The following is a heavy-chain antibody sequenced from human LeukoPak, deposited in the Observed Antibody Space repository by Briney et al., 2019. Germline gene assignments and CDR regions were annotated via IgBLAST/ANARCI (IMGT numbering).Heavy chain of an antibody. V-gene: IGHV4-38-2*02. CDR1: DFSISSNHF. CDR2: IYHGGST. Sequence: SETLSLTCTVSDFSISSNHFWGWIRQPPEKGLEWIGSIYHGGSTYYNSSLKSRVTMSVDTSKNQFSLKVTSMTAADTAVYYCARATTSGFDCWGQGTLVTVSS. D-gene: IGHD2/OR15-2a*01. CDR3: ARATTSGFDC. J-gene: IGHJ4*02.